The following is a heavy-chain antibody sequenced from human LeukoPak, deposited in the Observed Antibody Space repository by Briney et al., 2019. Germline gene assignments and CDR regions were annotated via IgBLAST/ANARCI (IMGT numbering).Heavy chain of an antibody. V-gene: IGHV4-61*02. Sequence: SQTLSLTCTVSGGSISSGSYYWSWIRQPAGKGLEWIGRIYTSGSTNYNPSLKSRVTISVDTSKNQFSLKLSSVTAADTAVYYCARAPRMVDGIWYFDLWGRGTLATVSS. CDR1: GGSISSGSYY. CDR2: IYTSGST. CDR3: ARAPRMVDGIWYFDL. J-gene: IGHJ2*01. D-gene: IGHD3-10*01.